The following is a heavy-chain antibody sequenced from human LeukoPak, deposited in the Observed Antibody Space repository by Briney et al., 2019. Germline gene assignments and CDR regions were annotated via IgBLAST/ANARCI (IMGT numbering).Heavy chain of an antibody. CDR3: ARSFCSSTSCYLPHDAFDI. V-gene: IGHV3-20*04. CDR2: INWNGGST. Sequence: PGGSLRLSCAASGFTFDDYGMSWVRQAPGKGLEWVSGINWNGGSTGYADSVKGRFTISRDNAKNSLYLQMNSLRAEDTALYYCARSFCSSTSCYLPHDAFDIWGQGTTVTVSS. CDR1: GFTFDDYG. D-gene: IGHD2-2*01. J-gene: IGHJ3*02.